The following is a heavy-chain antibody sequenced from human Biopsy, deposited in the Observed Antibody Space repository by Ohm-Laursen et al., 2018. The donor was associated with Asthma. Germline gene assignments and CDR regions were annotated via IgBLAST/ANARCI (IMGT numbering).Heavy chain of an antibody. CDR3: ARRWRSYDSSNYYLDQ. D-gene: IGHD3-22*01. J-gene: IGHJ4*02. CDR1: GGSISVSNW. CDR2: IYHLGNA. V-gene: IGHV4-4*01. Sequence: TLSLTCAVFGGSISVSNWWSWVRQPPGRGLEWIGQIYHLGNANYNPSLKSRVTMSVDKSKNQFSLKLTSVTAADTAVYFCARRWRSYDSSNYYLDQWGQGTLVTVSS.